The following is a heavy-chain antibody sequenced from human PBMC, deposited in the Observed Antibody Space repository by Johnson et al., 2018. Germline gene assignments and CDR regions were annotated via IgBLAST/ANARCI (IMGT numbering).Heavy chain of an antibody. D-gene: IGHD3-3*01. J-gene: IGHJ1*01. V-gene: IGHV3-73*02. CDR1: GFTLSGSA. CDR3: TGLRDDFHY. Sequence: EVQLVESGGGLVQPGESLKVPCVGSGFTLSGSAMHWVRQAPGKGLEWVGRITMQPTGYGTLSAASLKGRFVISRDNSKNTVYLEMSSLKNEDTAVYYCTGLRDDFHYWGQGTLVTVSS. CDR2: ITMQPTGYGT.